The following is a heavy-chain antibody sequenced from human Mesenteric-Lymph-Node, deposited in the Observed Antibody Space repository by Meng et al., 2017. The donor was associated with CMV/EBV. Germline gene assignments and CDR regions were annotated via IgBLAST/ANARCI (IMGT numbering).Heavy chain of an antibody. Sequence: GESLKISCAASGFTVSSNYMSWVRQAPGKGLEWVSVIYSGGSTYCADSVKGRFTISRDNSKNTLYLQMNSLRAEDTAVYYCARDKSSSGWPPDYWGQGTLVTVSS. V-gene: IGHV3-66*02. CDR1: GFTVSSNY. D-gene: IGHD6-19*01. CDR3: ARDKSSSGWPPDY. CDR2: IYSGGST. J-gene: IGHJ4*02.